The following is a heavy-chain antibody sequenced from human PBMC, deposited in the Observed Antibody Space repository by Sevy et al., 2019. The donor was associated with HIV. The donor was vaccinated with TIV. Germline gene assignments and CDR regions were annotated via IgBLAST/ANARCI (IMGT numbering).Heavy chain of an antibody. Sequence: GGSLRLSCAASGFTFTNYGMHWVRQAPGKGLEWVSGISNSGANTYYADSVRGRCTDSRDNSKNMMYLQLNSLRAEDTAIYYCAKEWTLLSDWYGEFDYWGQGTLVTVSS. CDR3: AKEWTLLSDWYGEFDY. CDR2: ISNSGANT. CDR1: GFTFTNYG. J-gene: IGHJ4*02. D-gene: IGHD6-19*01. V-gene: IGHV3-23*01.